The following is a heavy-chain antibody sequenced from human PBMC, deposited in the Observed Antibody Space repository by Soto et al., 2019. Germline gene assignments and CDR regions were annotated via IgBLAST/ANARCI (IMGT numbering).Heavy chain of an antibody. V-gene: IGHV4-31*03. J-gene: IGHJ4*02. D-gene: IGHD4-17*01. Sequence: QVQLQESGPGLVKPSQTLSLTCTVSGGSISTGGYYWTWIRQHPGKGLEWIGYIYYSGSTYYNPSLKSRITISVNTSKNQFSLKLSSVTAADTAVYYCARGLSVTLFDNWGQGTLVTVSS. CDR1: GGSISTGGYY. CDR3: ARGLSVTLFDN. CDR2: IYYSGST.